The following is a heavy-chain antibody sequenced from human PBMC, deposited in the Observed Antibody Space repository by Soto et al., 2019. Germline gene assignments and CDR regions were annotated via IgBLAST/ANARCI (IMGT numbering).Heavy chain of an antibody. CDR2: ISDGDGDT. V-gene: IGHV3-23*01. Sequence: EVVLLQSGGDLVQPGGSLRLSCAASGFTFSDYAMTWVRQAPGKGLEWVSDISDGDGDTHYADSVRGRFVISRDNSKNTLFLEMNSLRDEDAAVYYSAKGRTYFDFWGQGSLVTVSS. J-gene: IGHJ4*02. CDR3: AKGRTYFDF. CDR1: GFTFSDYA.